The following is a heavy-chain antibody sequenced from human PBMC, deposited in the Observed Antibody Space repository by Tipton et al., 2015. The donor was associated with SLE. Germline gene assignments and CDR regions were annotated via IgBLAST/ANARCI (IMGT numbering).Heavy chain of an antibody. Sequence: SLRLSCAASGFTFSSYAMSWVRQAPGKGLEWVSTISGSGSSTYYADSVKGRFTISGDNSKNTLYLQMNSLRAEDTAVYYCAKDRKAVAVYFDYWGQGTLVTVSS. J-gene: IGHJ4*02. D-gene: IGHD6-19*01. V-gene: IGHV3-23*01. CDR2: ISGSGSST. CDR3: AKDRKAVAVYFDY. CDR1: GFTFSSYA.